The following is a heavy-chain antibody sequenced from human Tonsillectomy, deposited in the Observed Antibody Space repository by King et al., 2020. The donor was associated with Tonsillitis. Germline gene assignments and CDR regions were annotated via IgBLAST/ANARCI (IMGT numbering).Heavy chain of an antibody. CDR3: ARVAGTYGGFGQLYFDY. D-gene: IGHD2-8*01. V-gene: IGHV4-59*01. CDR1: GGSISTYY. CDR2: LYYSEST. J-gene: IGHJ4*02. Sequence: VQLQESGPGLVKPSETLSLTCTVSGGSISTYYWSWIRQTPGKGLEWIGYLYYSESTTYNPSLKSRVTISLDTSKNQFSLKLSCVTAADTAVYYVARVAGTYGGFGQLYFDYWGQGTLVTVSS.